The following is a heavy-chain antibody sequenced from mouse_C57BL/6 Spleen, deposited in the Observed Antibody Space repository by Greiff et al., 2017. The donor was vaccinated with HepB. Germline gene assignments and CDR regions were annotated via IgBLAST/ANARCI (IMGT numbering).Heavy chain of an antibody. CDR1: GFTFSSYG. CDR2: ISSGGSYT. Sequence: EVKLVESGGDLVKPGGSLKLSCAASGFTFSSYGLSWVRQTPDKRLEWVATISSGGSYTYYPDSVKGRFTISRDNAKNTLYLQMSRLKSEDTAMYYCARHDAYWGQGTLVTVSA. V-gene: IGHV5-6*01. J-gene: IGHJ3*01. CDR3: ARHDAY.